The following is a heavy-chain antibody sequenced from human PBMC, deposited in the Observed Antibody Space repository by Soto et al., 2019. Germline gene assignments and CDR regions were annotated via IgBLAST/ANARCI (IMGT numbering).Heavy chain of an antibody. D-gene: IGHD6-13*01. J-gene: IGHJ3*02. CDR1: GDSVSSNNIA. V-gene: IGHV6-1*01. CDR2: TYYRSKWYN. Sequence: SQTLSLTCAVSGDSVSSNNIAWNWLRQSPWRGLEWLGRTYYRSKWYNEYAVSVRSRITINLDTSKNQFSLQLNSVTPEDTAAYYCASAAAARTFDDAFDIWGQGTMVTVSS. CDR3: ASAAAARTFDDAFDI.